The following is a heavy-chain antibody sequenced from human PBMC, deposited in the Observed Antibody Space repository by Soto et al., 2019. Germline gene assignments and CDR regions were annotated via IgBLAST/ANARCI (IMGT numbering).Heavy chain of an antibody. CDR1: GYSFTSHY. CDR2: IHPGGVNI. V-gene: IGHV1-46*01. CDR3: ARGATYGMDV. Sequence: ASVKVSCKGIGYSFTSHYMHWVRQAPGQGLEWMGTIHPGGVNIAYAQKFQGRVTMTKDTSTSTVYMELSSLRSEDTAVYYCARGATYGMDVWGQGTTVTVSS. J-gene: IGHJ6*02.